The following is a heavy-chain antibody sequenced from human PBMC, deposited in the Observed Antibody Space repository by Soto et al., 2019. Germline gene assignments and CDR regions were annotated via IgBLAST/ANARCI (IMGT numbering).Heavy chain of an antibody. V-gene: IGHV3-48*02. Sequence: HPGGSLRLSCAASGFTFSSYSMNWVRQAPGKGLEWVSYISSSSSTIYYADSVKGRFTISRDNAKNSLYLQMNSLRDEDTAVYYCARDLWGSGIGVYYYYYGMDVWGQGTTVTVSS. CDR3: ARDLWGSGIGVYYYYYGMDV. J-gene: IGHJ6*02. CDR2: ISSSSSTI. D-gene: IGHD3-10*01. CDR1: GFTFSSYS.